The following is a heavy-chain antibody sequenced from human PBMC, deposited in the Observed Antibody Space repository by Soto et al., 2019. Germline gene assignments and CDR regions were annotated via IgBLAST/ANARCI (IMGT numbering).Heavy chain of an antibody. CDR3: ARDGSYYDSSGPAVY. CDR2: IYSGGST. D-gene: IGHD3-22*01. V-gene: IGHV3-53*01. J-gene: IGHJ4*02. CDR1: GFTVSSNY. Sequence: GGSLRLSCAASGFTVSSNYMSWVRQAPGKGLEWVSVIYSGGSTYYADSVKGRFTISRDNSKNTLYLQMNSLRAEDTAVYYCARDGSYYDSSGPAVYWGQGTLVTVSS.